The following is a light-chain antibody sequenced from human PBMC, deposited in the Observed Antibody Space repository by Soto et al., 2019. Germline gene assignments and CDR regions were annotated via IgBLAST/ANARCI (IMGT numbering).Light chain of an antibody. V-gene: IGLV2-8*01. J-gene: IGLJ1*01. CDR2: EVS. CDR3: GSYVGSDTYV. Sequence: QSVLTQPPSASGSPGQSVTISCTGTSSDVGGYSYVSWYQQHPGKAPKLMIYEVSKRPSGVPDRFSGSKSGNTASLTVSGLQAEDEADYYCGSYVGSDTYVFGTGTKVTVL. CDR1: SSDVGGYSY.